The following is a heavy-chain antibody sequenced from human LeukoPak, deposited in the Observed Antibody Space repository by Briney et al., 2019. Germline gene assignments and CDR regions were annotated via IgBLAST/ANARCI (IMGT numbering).Heavy chain of an antibody. CDR1: GFTFSNYW. Sequence: GGSLRLSCGASGFTFSNYWMSWVRQAPGKGLEWVINISQDGSGKNYADSVEGRFTISRDNSKNTLYLQMTSLRAEDTAVYYCARGSGIAVSADYWGQGTLVTVSS. V-gene: IGHV3-7*03. CDR2: ISQDGSGK. J-gene: IGHJ4*02. D-gene: IGHD6-19*01. CDR3: ARGSGIAVSADY.